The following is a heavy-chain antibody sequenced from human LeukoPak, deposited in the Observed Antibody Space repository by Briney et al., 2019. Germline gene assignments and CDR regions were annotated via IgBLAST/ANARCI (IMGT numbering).Heavy chain of an antibody. D-gene: IGHD3-22*01. CDR1: GFTLSGSA. CDR2: IRSKANNYAT. V-gene: IGHV3-73*01. CDR3: TGDNFDSSVKFDY. Sequence: GGSLRLSCVVSGFTLSGSAVHWVRQASGKGLEWVGRIRSKANNYATAYAASVKGRFTISRDDSKNTAYLQMNSLKTEDTAVYYCTGDNFDSSVKFDYWGQGTLVTVSS. J-gene: IGHJ4*02.